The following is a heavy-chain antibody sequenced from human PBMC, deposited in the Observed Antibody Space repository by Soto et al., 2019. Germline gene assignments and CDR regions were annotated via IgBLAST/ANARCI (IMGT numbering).Heavy chain of an antibody. CDR2: IYPGNSDT. D-gene: IGHD3-9*01. V-gene: IGHV5-51*01. CDR1: GYNFANYW. CDR3: ARHVYYDVLKKNY. Sequence: GESLKISCKGSGYNFANYWIGWVRQMPGKGLKWMGIIYPGNSDTRYSPSFQGQVTISADTSISTAYLEWSSLKALDTAVFYCARHVYYDVLKKNYWGQGTPVTVSS. J-gene: IGHJ4*02.